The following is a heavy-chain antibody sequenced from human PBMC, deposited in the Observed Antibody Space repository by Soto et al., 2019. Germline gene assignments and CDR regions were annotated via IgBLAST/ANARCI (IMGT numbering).Heavy chain of an antibody. CDR1: GFIFSSHG. J-gene: IGHJ4*02. D-gene: IGHD1-1*01. CDR2: IWYDGTNK. V-gene: IGHV3-30*19. Sequence: PGGSLRLSCGASGFIFSSHGMHWVRQAPGKGLEWVAVIWYDGTNKYYTDSVKGRFTISRDNSKNTAYLQMNSLRTEDTAVYYCARWGDNKVFDFWGQGTMVTVSS. CDR3: ARWGDNKVFDF.